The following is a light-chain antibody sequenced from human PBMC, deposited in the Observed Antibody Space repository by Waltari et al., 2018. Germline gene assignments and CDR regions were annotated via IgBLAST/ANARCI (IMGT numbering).Light chain of an antibody. CDR3: CSFAGGSSWV. Sequence: QSALTQPASVSGSPGQSITISCTGTSSDIGSVSWYHQHPGMAPKLMIYEGTKRPSGLSNRFSGSKSGNTASLTISGLQAEDDADYYCCSFAGGSSWVFGGGTKVTVL. CDR2: EGT. CDR1: SSDIGS. J-gene: IGLJ3*02. V-gene: IGLV2-23*01.